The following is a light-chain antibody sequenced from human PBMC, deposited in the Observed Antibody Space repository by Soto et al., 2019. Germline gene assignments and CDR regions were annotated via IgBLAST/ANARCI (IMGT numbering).Light chain of an antibody. Sequence: DIQMAQSPSSLSTSVGDRVTITCRASQAISNSLNWYQQKPGKAPNLLIYAASSLQSGVPSRFSGSGSGTDFTLTISSLQADDFASYYCQHSYSTPLTFGGGTKVEIK. CDR1: QAISNS. CDR2: AAS. CDR3: QHSYSTPLT. J-gene: IGKJ4*01. V-gene: IGKV1-39*01.